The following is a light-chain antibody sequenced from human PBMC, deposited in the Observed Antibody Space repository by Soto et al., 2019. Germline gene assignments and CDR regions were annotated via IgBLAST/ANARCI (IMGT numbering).Light chain of an antibody. V-gene: IGLV2-14*01. CDR2: DVT. J-gene: IGLJ1*01. CDR1: SSDVGGYNY. Sequence: QSVLTQPASVSGCPGQSITISCTGTSSDVGGYNYVSWYQQHPVKAPKLMIYDVTNRPSGVSNRFSGSKSANTASLTISGLQAEDESDYFCSSYTSTTTPYVFGTGTKVNVL. CDR3: SSYTSTTTPYV.